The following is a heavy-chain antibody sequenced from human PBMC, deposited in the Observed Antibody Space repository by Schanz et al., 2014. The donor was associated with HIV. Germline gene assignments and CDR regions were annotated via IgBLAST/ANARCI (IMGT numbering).Heavy chain of an antibody. J-gene: IGHJ3*02. D-gene: IGHD1-1*01. Sequence: EVQLLESGGGLAQPGGSLRLSCAASGFTFSSYAMIWVRQAPGKGLEWVSTISGSGGHTYYADSVKGRFTISRDNSKNTVYLQMNSLRVEDTAVYYCARFANWAFDIWGQGTTVTVSS. CDR3: ARFANWAFDI. V-gene: IGHV3-23*01. CDR2: ISGSGGHT. CDR1: GFTFSSYA.